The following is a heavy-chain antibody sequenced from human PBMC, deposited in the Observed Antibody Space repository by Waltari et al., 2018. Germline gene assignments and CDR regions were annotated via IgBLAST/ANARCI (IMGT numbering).Heavy chain of an antibody. CDR3: AKDLTGAATSYYYGMDV. J-gene: IGHJ6*02. CDR2: ISYAGSLK. D-gene: IGHD3-9*01. Sequence: QVQLVESGGGVVQPGRSLRLSCAASGFIFSSYGIHWVRQAPGKGLEWVSVISYAGSLKYFSDSVKGRFTISRDNTKNTVYLQMNGLRAEDTALYYCAKDLTGAATSYYYGMDVWGQGTTVTVSS. CDR1: GFIFSSYG. V-gene: IGHV3-30*18.